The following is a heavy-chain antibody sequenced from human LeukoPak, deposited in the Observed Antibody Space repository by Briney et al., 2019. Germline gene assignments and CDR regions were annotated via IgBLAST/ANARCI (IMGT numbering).Heavy chain of an antibody. CDR2: IYYSGST. Sequence: SETLSLTCTVSGCSISSYYWSWIRQPPGKGLEWIGYIYYSGSTNYNPSLKSRVTISVDTSKNQFSLRLSSVTAADTAVYYCAMLVGYSSDYWGQGTLVTVSS. CDR3: AMLVGYSSDY. CDR1: GCSISSYY. J-gene: IGHJ4*02. V-gene: IGHV4-59*01. D-gene: IGHD6-13*01.